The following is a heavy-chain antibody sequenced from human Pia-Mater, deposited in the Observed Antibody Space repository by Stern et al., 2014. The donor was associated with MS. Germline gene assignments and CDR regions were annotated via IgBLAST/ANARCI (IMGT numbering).Heavy chain of an antibody. CDR3: SRDADAYSLVFGY. V-gene: IGHV4-30-4*01. J-gene: IGHJ4*02. Sequence: QAQLQESGPGLVKPSQTLSLTCAVSGGYIRSGEYSWSWISQSPGKGLEGIGYIHYSGTTYFNPSLKSRVTISVDTSKNQFSLKLSSVTAADTAVYYCSRDADAYSLVFGYWGRGTLVTVSS. CDR2: IHYSGTT. D-gene: IGHD5-24*01. CDR1: GGYIRSGEYS.